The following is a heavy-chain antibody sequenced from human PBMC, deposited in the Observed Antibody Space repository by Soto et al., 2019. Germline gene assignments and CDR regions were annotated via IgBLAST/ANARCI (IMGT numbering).Heavy chain of an antibody. CDR3: LRGNTGYGNFDS. Sequence: TLSLTCAVSVNSIRSGGYYWIWIRQHPGKGLEWIGYIYYTGNTYYNPSLKSRLTISLDTSKNQFSLNLRSVTAADTAVYYCLRGNTGYGNFDSWGQGTLVTVSS. V-gene: IGHV4-31*11. J-gene: IGHJ4*02. D-gene: IGHD5-12*01. CDR1: VNSIRSGGYY. CDR2: IYYTGNT.